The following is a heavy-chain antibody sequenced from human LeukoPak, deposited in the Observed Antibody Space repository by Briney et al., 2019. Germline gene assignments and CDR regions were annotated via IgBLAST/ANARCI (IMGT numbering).Heavy chain of an antibody. CDR2: ISSSSSTI. V-gene: IGHV3-48*04. Sequence: GGSLRLSCAASGFTFSSYSMNWVRQAPGKGLEWVSYISSSSSTIYYADSVKGRFTISRDNAKNSLFLQMNSLRPEDTAVYYCVTSGCSGATCYFYFDYWGQGTLVTVSS. CDR3: VTSGCSGATCYFYFDY. D-gene: IGHD2-15*01. J-gene: IGHJ4*02. CDR1: GFTFSSYS.